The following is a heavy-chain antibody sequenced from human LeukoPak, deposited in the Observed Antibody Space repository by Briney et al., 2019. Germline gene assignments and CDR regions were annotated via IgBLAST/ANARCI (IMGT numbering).Heavy chain of an antibody. J-gene: IGHJ3*01. CDR1: GYTFTGYY. CDR3: ARTFYDTLDSDAFDF. V-gene: IGHV1-2*02. D-gene: IGHD2/OR15-2a*01. Sequence: ASVKVSCKSSGYTFTGYYMHWVRQAPGQGLEWMGWINPDSGGTNNAQKFQGRVTMTRDTSISTAYMELSRLRSDDTAVYYCARTFYDTLDSDAFDFWGQGTMVIVSS. CDR2: INPDSGGT.